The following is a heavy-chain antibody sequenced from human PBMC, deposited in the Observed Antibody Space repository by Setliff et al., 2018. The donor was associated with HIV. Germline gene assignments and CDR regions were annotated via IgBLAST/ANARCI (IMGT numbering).Heavy chain of an antibody. CDR1: GYSISSGCY. Sequence: SETLSLTCAVSGYSISSGCYWGWIRQPPGKGLEWIGSMYHTGSTYYSPSLNSRFTISVDTSKNQFSLKLRSVTAADTAVYYCASRVPAARHFDYWGQGTLGTVSS. CDR2: MYHTGST. CDR3: ASRVPAARHFDY. D-gene: IGHD2-2*01. V-gene: IGHV4-38-2*01. J-gene: IGHJ4*02.